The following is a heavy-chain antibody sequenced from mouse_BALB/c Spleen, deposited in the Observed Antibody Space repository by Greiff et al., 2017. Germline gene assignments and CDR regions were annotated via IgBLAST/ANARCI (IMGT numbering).Heavy chain of an antibody. J-gene: IGHJ4*01. D-gene: IGHD1-2*01. CDR2: IDPANGNT. CDR1: GFNIKDTY. V-gene: IGHV14-3*02. CDR3: ANHSYCAMDY. Sequence: VQLQQSGAELVKPGASVKLSCTASGFNIKDTYMHWVKQRPEQGLEWIGRIDPANGNTKYDPKFQGKATITADTSSNTAYLQLSSLTSEDTAVYYCANHSYCAMDYWGQGTSVTVSS.